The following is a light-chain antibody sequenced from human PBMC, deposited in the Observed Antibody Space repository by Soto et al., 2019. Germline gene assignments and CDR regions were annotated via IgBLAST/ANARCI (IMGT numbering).Light chain of an antibody. CDR1: HGNGDT. Sequence: EVFMRQSPATLPVSPVECATLSCTASHGNGDTLAWYQHKPGQTPRLLIYETSTRATGVPTRFSGSRSGAEFTLTINSLQSEDVAVYYCQQYGDSPVTFGQGTKVDIK. J-gene: IGKJ1*01. CDR3: QQYGDSPVT. CDR2: ETS. V-gene: IGKV3-15*01.